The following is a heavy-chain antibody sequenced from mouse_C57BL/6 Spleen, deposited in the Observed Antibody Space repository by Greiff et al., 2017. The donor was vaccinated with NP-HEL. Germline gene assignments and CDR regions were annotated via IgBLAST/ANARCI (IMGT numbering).Heavy chain of an antibody. CDR1: GYTFTSYG. V-gene: IGHV1-81*01. CDR2: IYPRSGNN. CDR3: ARRYYDYEAMDY. J-gene: IGHJ4*01. Sequence: VQLQESGAELARPGASVKLSCKASGYTFTSYGISWVKQRTGQGLEWIGEIYPRSGNNYYNEKFKGKATLTADKSSSTAYMELRSLTSEDSAVYFCARRYYDYEAMDYWGQGTSVTVSS. D-gene: IGHD2-1*01.